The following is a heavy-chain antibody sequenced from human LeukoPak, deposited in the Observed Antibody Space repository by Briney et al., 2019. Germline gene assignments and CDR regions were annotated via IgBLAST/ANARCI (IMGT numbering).Heavy chain of an antibody. CDR1: GFTFSSYA. Sequence: GGSLRLSCAVSGFTFSSYAMSWVRQAPGKGLEWVSAISGSGGSTYYADSVKGRFTISRDNSKNTLYLQMNSLRAEDTAVYYCAKDAREYYYDSSSTLNWFDPWGQGTLVTVSS. J-gene: IGHJ5*02. CDR2: ISGSGGST. D-gene: IGHD3-22*01. CDR3: AKDAREYYYDSSSTLNWFDP. V-gene: IGHV3-23*01.